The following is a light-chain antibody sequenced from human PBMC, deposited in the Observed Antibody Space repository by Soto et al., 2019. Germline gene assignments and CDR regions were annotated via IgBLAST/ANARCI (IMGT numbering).Light chain of an antibody. J-gene: IGKJ4*01. V-gene: IGKV3-15*01. Sequence: ETVMTQSLATLSLSPGERATLSCRASQSVSSKLVWYQQKPGQAPRFLIYGASTRATGIPARFRGSGSGTEFTLTIDSLQSEDFAVYYCQQYNDWPPAFGGGTKVEIK. CDR3: QQYNDWPPA. CDR2: GAS. CDR1: QSVSSK.